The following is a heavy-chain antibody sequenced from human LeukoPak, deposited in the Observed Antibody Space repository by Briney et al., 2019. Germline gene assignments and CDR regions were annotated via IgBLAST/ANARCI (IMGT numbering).Heavy chain of an antibody. Sequence: GGSLRLSCAASGFTFSSYAMHWVRQAPGKGLEWVAVISYDGSNKYYADSVEGRFTISRDNSKNTLYLQMNSLRAEDTAVYYCARGYWDSYNWNVPFDYWGQGTLVTVSS. V-gene: IGHV3-30-3*01. D-gene: IGHD1-1*01. J-gene: IGHJ4*02. CDR2: ISYDGSNK. CDR1: GFTFSSYA. CDR3: ARGYWDSYNWNVPFDY.